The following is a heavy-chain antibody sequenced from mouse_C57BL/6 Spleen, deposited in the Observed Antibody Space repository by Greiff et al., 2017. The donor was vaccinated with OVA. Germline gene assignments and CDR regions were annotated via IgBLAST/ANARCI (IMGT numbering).Heavy chain of an antibody. V-gene: IGHV1-52*01. Sequence: QVQLQQPGAELVRPGSSVKLSCKASGYTFTSYWMHWVKQRPIQGLEWIGNIDPSDSETHYNQKFKDKATLTVDKSSSTAYMQLSSLTSEDSAVXYCARNDGYYPWYFDVWGTGTTVTVSS. CDR3: ARNDGYYPWYFDV. J-gene: IGHJ1*03. D-gene: IGHD2-3*01. CDR1: GYTFTSYW. CDR2: IDPSDSET.